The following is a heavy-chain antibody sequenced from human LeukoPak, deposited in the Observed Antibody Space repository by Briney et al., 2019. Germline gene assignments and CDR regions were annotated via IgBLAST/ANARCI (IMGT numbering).Heavy chain of an antibody. D-gene: IGHD3-22*01. CDR3: AKDAPQYYYDSSGYYTGYFDY. J-gene: IGHJ4*02. CDR1: GFTFSSYE. V-gene: IGHV3-48*03. Sequence: GGSLRLSCAASGFTFSSYEMNWVRQAPGKGLEWVSYISSSGSTIYYADSVKGRFTISRDNSKNTLYLQMNSLRAEDTAVYYCAKDAPQYYYDSSGYYTGYFDYWGQGTLVTVSS. CDR2: ISSSGSTI.